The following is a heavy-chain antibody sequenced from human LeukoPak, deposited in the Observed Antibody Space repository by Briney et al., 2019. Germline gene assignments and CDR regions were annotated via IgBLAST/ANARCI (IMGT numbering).Heavy chain of an antibody. D-gene: IGHD3-3*01. J-gene: IGHJ4*02. CDR3: ARGFYFWSGYLDY. Sequence: SETLSLTCAVSGYSISSGYYWGWIRQPPGKGLEWIGEINHSGSTNYNPSLKSRVTISVDTSKNQFSLKLSSVTAADTAVYYCARGFYFWSGYLDYWGQGTLVTVSS. CDR1: GYSISSGYY. CDR2: INHSGST. V-gene: IGHV4-38-2*01.